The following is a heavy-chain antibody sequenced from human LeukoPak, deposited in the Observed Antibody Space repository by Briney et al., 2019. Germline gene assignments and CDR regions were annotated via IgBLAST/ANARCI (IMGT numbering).Heavy chain of an antibody. J-gene: IGHJ4*02. CDR3: AREFGHNRWYFDY. Sequence: QSGGSLRLSCAASGFTFRTYSIHWVRQAPDKGLEWVTVVSADGRTQLYSDSVKGRFTISRDNSLNTLHLQMNSLRTEDTAVYYCAREFGHNRWYFDYWGQGALVTVSS. CDR2: VSADGRTQ. CDR1: GFTFRTYS. V-gene: IGHV3-30*03. D-gene: IGHD5-24*01.